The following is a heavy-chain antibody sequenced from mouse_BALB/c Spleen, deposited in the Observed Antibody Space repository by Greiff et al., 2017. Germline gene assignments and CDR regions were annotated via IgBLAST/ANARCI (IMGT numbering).Heavy chain of an antibody. D-gene: IGHD1-1*01. CDR2: IYPGGGYT. V-gene: IGHV1-63*02. Sequence: QVHVKQSGAELVRPGTSVKISCKASGYTFTNYWLGWVKQRPGHGLEWIGDIYPGGGYTNYNEKFKGKATLTADTSSSTAYMQLSSLTSEDSAVYFCARRDYGSSYDYYAMDYWGQGTSVTVSS. J-gene: IGHJ4*01. CDR3: ARRDYGSSYDYYAMDY. CDR1: GYTFTNYW.